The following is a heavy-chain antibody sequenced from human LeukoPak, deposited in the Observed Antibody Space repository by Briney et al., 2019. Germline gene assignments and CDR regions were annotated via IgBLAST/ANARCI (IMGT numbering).Heavy chain of an antibody. CDR2: IYSGGST. CDR3: AKRIGAAGSKYGMDV. J-gene: IGHJ6*02. V-gene: IGHV3-66*01. D-gene: IGHD6-13*01. CDR1: GFTVSSNY. Sequence: GGSLRLSCAASGFTVSSNYMSWVRQAPGKGLEWVSVIYSGGSTYYADSVKGRFTISRDNSKNTLYLQMNSLRAEDTAVYYCAKRIGAAGSKYGMDVWGQGTTVTVSS.